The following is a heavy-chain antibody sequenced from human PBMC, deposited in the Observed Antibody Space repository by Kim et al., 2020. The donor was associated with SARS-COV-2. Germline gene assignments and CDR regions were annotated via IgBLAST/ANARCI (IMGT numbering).Heavy chain of an antibody. J-gene: IGHJ3*02. V-gene: IGHV3-23*01. CDR1: GFTFSSYA. CDR2: ISGSGGST. Sequence: GGSLRLSCAASGFTFSSYAMSWVRQAPGKGLEWVSAISGSGGSTYYADSVKGRFTISRDNSKNTLYLQMNSLRAEDTAVYYCAKGGEGSSWYGGAAFDIWGQGTMVTVSS. CDR3: AKGGEGSSWYGGAAFDI. D-gene: IGHD6-13*01.